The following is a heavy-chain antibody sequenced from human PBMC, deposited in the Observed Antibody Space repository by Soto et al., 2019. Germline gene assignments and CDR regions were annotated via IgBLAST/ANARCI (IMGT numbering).Heavy chain of an antibody. CDR2: ISSSSSYI. V-gene: IGHV3-21*01. D-gene: IGHD3-3*01. CDR1: GFTFSSYS. CDR3: ATELRFLEWLLSVPSYYYYMDV. Sequence: PGGSLRLSCAASGFTFSSYSMNWVRQAPGEGLEWVSSISSSSSYIYYADSVKGRFTISRDNAKNSLYLQMNSLRAEDTAVYYCATELRFLEWLLSVPSYYYYMDVWDKGTTVTVSS. J-gene: IGHJ6*03.